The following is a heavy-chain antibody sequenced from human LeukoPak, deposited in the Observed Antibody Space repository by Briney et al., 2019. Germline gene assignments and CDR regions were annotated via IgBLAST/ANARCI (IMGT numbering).Heavy chain of an antibody. CDR3: ARRLGELPDDY. D-gene: IGHD1-26*01. J-gene: IGHJ4*02. CDR1: GGSFSGYY. CDR2: INHSGST. Sequence: SETLSLTCAVYGGSFSGYYWSCIRQSPGKGLEWIGEINHSGSTNYNPSLKSRVTMSVDTSKNQFSLKLSSVTAADTAVYYRARRLGELPDDYWGQGTLVTVSS. V-gene: IGHV4-34*01.